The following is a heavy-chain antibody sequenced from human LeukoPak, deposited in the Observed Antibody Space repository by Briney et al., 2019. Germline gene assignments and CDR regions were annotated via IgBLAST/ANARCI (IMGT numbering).Heavy chain of an antibody. CDR3: ARDSGERGSGSYLIAY. CDR1: GYTFTGYY. Sequence: GASVKVSCKASGYTFTGYYTHWVRQAPGQGLEWMGWINPNSGGTNYAQKFQGRVTMTRDTSISTAYMELSRLTSDDTAVYYCARDSGERGSGSYLIAYWGQGTLVTVSS. D-gene: IGHD3-10*01. CDR2: INPNSGGT. J-gene: IGHJ4*02. V-gene: IGHV1-2*02.